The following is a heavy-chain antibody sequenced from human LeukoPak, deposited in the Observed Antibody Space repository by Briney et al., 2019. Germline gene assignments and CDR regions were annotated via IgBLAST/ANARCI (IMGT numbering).Heavy chain of an antibody. D-gene: IGHD4-11*01. Sequence: SETLSLTCTVSGGSISSGGYYWSWIRQPAGKGLEWIGRIYTSGSTNYNPSLKSRVTMSVDTSKNQFSLKLSSVTAADTAVYYCARDGATVNYYGMDVWGQGTTVTVSS. J-gene: IGHJ6*02. CDR1: GGSISSGGYY. CDR2: IYTSGST. CDR3: ARDGATVNYYGMDV. V-gene: IGHV4-61*02.